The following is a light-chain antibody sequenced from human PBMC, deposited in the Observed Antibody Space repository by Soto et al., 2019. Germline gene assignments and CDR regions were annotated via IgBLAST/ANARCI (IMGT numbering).Light chain of an antibody. V-gene: IGLV2-14*03. CDR3: SSYTSSSTYL. CDR1: SSDVGAYNS. J-gene: IGLJ1*01. Sequence: QSALTRPASVSGSPGQSITISCTGTSSDVGAYNSVSWYQQHPDKAPKLMIYEVSYRPSGVSNRFSGSKSDNTASLTISGLHTEDDADYYCSSYTSSSTYLFGTGTKVTVL. CDR2: EVS.